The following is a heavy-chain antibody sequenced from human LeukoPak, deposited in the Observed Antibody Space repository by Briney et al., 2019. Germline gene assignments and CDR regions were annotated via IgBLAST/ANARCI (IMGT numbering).Heavy chain of an antibody. CDR3: ARALGSPLDY. D-gene: IGHD1-26*01. V-gene: IGHV3-21*01. CDR2: ISSSSRDT. CDR1: GFTFSSTS. Sequence: GGSLRLSCAASGFTFSSTSINWVRQAPGKGLDWVASISSSSRDTYYADSVKGRFTISRDNAKNTLYLQMNSLRAEDTAVYYCARALGSPLDYWGQGTLVTVSS. J-gene: IGHJ4*02.